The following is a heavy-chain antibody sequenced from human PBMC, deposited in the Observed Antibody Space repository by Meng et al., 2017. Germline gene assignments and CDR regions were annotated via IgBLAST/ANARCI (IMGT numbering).Heavy chain of an antibody. D-gene: IGHD4-11*01. CDR3: AIYDYGNYLPFDY. Sequence: QVHGVQLGAEGRKAGASVTVCGQASGGSFGSYASSWVRQAPGQGLEWMGGINHIFGTANYAQKFQCSVTITANESTSTAHMELSRLRSEATAVYYCAIYDYGNYLPFDYWGQGTLVTVSS. CDR1: GGSFGSYA. CDR2: INHIFGTA. V-gene: IGHV1-69*01. J-gene: IGHJ4*02.